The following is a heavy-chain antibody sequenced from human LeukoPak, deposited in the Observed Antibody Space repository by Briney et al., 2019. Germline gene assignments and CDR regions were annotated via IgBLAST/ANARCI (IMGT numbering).Heavy chain of an antibody. V-gene: IGHV1-69*13. J-gene: IGHJ4*02. CDR1: GDTFSNYA. D-gene: IGHD1-1*01. CDR2: IIPIFGTA. CDR3: ARDERRLGYFDY. Sequence: GASVKVSCKASGDTFSNYAISWVRQAPGQGLEWMGGIIPIFGTANYAQKFQGRVTITADESTSTAYMELSSLRSEDTAVYYCARDERRLGYFDYWGQGTLVTVSS.